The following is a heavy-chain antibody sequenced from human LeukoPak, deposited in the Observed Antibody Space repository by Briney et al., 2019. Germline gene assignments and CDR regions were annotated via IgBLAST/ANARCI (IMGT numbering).Heavy chain of an antibody. J-gene: IGHJ4*02. CDR2: KKQDGSEK. CDR3: ARETTIFGVVIPPDY. V-gene: IGHV3-7*03. CDR1: GFTFSSYW. Sequence: GGSLRLSCAASGFTFSSYWRSWVRQAPGRGREWVANKKQDGSEKYYMYSVKGPLTISRDNVKTPLYLQMNSLRAEDTAVYYCARETTIFGVVIPPDYWGQGTLVTVSS. D-gene: IGHD3-3*01.